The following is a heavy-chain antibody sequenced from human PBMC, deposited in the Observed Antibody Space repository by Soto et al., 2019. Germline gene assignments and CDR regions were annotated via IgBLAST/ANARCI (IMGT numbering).Heavy chain of an antibody. CDR2: IGSKGQNYAT. D-gene: IGHD1-26*01. J-gene: IGHJ5*02. V-gene: IGHV3-73*02. CDR1: GFSFSDSA. CDR3: TKYSGTSSAPAA. Sequence: EVQLVESGGGLVQPGGSLKLSCAASGFSFSDSAIHWVRQASGKGLEWVGRIGSKGQNYATTYAASVKGRFIISTDESKNTAHLQMNSLKTEDTAVYYCTKYSGTSSAPAALGQGTLVTVSS.